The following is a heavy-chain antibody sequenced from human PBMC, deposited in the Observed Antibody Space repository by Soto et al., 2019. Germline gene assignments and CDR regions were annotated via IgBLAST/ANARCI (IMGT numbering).Heavy chain of an antibody. CDR2: INHSGST. V-gene: IGHV4-34*01. J-gene: IGHJ5*02. Sequence: QVQLQQWGAGLLKPSETLSLTCAVYGGSFSGYYWSWIRQPPGKGLEWIGEINHSGSTNYNPSLKGRVTISVDTSKNQCSLKLSSVTAADTAVYYCARGRGYMVRGVTGPNWFDPWGQGTLVTVSS. CDR1: GGSFSGYY. D-gene: IGHD3-10*01. CDR3: ARGRGYMVRGVTGPNWFDP.